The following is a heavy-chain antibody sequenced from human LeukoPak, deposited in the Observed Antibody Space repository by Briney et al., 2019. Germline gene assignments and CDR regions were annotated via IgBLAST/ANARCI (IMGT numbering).Heavy chain of an antibody. CDR2: INPSGGST. Sequence: ASVKVSCKASGYTFTSYYMHWVRQAPGQGLEWMEIINPSGGSTSYAQKFQGRVTMTRDTSTSTVYMELSSLRSEDTAVYYCARGLRITMVRGVTNWFDPWGQGTLVTVSS. D-gene: IGHD3-10*01. CDR3: ARGLRITMVRGVTNWFDP. J-gene: IGHJ5*02. CDR1: GYTFTSYY. V-gene: IGHV1-46*01.